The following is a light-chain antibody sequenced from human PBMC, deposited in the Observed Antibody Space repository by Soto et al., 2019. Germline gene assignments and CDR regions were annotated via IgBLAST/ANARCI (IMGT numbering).Light chain of an antibody. Sequence: QSALAQPASLSGSPGQSITISCTGTNSDVGGYDSVSWYQHHPGKAPKLMIYDVNKRTSGVSNRFSGSKSDDTASLTISGIQPEDEADYYCSSYASSSTPFVFGTGTKLTVL. CDR3: SSYASSSTPFV. J-gene: IGLJ1*01. CDR2: DVN. CDR1: NSDVGGYDS. V-gene: IGLV2-14*03.